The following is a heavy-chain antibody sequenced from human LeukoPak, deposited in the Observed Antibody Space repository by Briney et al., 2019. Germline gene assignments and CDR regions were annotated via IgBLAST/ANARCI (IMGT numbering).Heavy chain of an antibody. CDR2: ISAYNGNT. D-gene: IGHD3-22*01. J-gene: IGHJ4*02. V-gene: IGHV1-18*01. Sequence: SVKVSCKASGYTFTTYGISWVRQAPGQGLEWMAWISAYNGNTNYAQKLQGRVTMITDTSTSTAYMELRSLRSDDTAVYYCARDWPYYYDSSGYPPFDYWGQGTLVTVSS. CDR3: ARDWPYYYDSSGYPPFDY. CDR1: GYTFTTYG.